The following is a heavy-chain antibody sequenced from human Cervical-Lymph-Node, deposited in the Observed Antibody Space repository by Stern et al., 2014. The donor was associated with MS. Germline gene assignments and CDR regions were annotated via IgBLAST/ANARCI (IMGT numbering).Heavy chain of an antibody. CDR3: ARDITGSSAYFAY. V-gene: IGHV3-9*01. J-gene: IGHJ4*02. CDR2: ISWNSGTI. Sequence: EVHLVESGGDLVQPGRSLRLSCAAFGFTFDDYAMHWVRQAPGKGLEWVAGISWNSGTIGYADSVKGRFTTSRDNAYSSLYLQMNSLRPEDTALYYCARDITGSSAYFAYWGQGTLGTVSS. D-gene: IGHD1-14*01. CDR1: GFTFDDYA.